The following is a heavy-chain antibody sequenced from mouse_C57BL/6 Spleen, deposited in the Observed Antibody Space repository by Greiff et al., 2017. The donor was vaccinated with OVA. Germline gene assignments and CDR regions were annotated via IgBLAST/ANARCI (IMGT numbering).Heavy chain of an antibody. D-gene: IGHD2-1*01. CDR1: GFTFSSYA. Sequence: EVNVVESGGGLVKPGGSLKLSCAASGFTFSSYAMSWVRQTPEKRLEWVATISDGGSYTYYPDNVKGRFTISRDNAKNNLYLQMSHLKSEDTAMYYWARDKATMGHYFDYWGQGTTPTVSS. V-gene: IGHV5-4*01. CDR3: ARDKATMGHYFDY. CDR2: ISDGGSYT. J-gene: IGHJ2*01.